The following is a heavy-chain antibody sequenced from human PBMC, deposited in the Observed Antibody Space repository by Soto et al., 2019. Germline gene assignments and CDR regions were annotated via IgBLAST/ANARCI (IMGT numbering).Heavy chain of an antibody. CDR3: ARGGVRDGYNGGLDYYYGMDV. D-gene: IGHD5-12*01. Sequence: PGGSLRLSCAASGLIFRNYDMHWVRQATGKGLEWVSAIDTAGDPYYSGSVKGRFTISRENARNSLYLQMNSLRAGDTAVYYCARGGVRDGYNGGLDYYYGMDVWGQGTTVTVSS. CDR2: IDTAGDP. V-gene: IGHV3-13*05. J-gene: IGHJ6*02. CDR1: GLIFRNYD.